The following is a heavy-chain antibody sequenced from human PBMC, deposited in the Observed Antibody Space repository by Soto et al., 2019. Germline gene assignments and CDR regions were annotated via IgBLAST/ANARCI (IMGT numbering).Heavy chain of an antibody. V-gene: IGHV3-49*04. CDR1: GFTFGDYA. J-gene: IGHJ4*02. CDR3: TRAGGSGWGYYFDY. D-gene: IGHD6-19*01. Sequence: GGSLRLSRTASGFTFGDYAMSWVRQAPGKGLECVGFIRSEAYGWTTEYAASVKGRFTISRDDSKSIAYLQMNSLRTEDTAVYYCTRAGGSGWGYYFDYWGQGTQVTVSS. CDR2: IRSEAYGWTT.